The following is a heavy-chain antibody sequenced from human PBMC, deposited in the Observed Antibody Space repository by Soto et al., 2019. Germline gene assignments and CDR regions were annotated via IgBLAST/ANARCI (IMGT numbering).Heavy chain of an antibody. Sequence: EVQLVESGGGLVKPGGSLRLSCATYGFSFNDAWLSWVRQAPGKGLEWVGRFKGKNVGGTTDHAAPVTVRFSISSDDSKNMLSLQKNNLKNEDTAVDYCATEFGYSSGQNDDWGQGTLVTVSS. CDR3: ATEFGYSSGQNDD. V-gene: IGHV3-15*07. D-gene: IGHD6-19*01. CDR2: FKGKNVGGTT. CDR1: GFSFNDAW. J-gene: IGHJ4*02.